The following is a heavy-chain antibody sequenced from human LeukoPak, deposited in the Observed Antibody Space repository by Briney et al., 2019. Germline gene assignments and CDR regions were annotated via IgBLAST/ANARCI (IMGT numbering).Heavy chain of an antibody. Sequence: SETLSLTCTVSGGSISSSSYYWGWIRQPPGKGLEWIGSIYYSGSTYYNPSLKSRVTTSVDTSKNQFSLKLSSVTAADTAVYYCARDPGDIVVVPAAVHWYFDLWGRGTLVTVSS. J-gene: IGHJ2*01. V-gene: IGHV4-39*07. CDR2: IYYSGST. CDR3: ARDPGDIVVVPAAVHWYFDL. D-gene: IGHD2-2*01. CDR1: GGSISSSSYY.